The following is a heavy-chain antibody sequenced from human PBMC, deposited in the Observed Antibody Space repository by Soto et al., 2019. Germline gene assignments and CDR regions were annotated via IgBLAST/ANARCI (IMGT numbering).Heavy chain of an antibody. J-gene: IGHJ6*02. CDR2: ISYDGSNK. CDR1: GFTFSSYG. Sequence: QVQLVESGGGVVQPGRSLRLSCAASGFTFSSYGMHWVRQAPGKGLEWVAVISYDGSNKYYADSVKGRFTISRDNSKNXLYLQMNRVRAEDTAVYYCANGLTGNLYYYYGMDVWGQGATVPVSS. CDR3: ANGLTGNLYYYYGMDV. V-gene: IGHV3-30*18. D-gene: IGHD1-20*01.